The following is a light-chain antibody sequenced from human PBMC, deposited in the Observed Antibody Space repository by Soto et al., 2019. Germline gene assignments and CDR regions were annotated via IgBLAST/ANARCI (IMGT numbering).Light chain of an antibody. Sequence: LTQPASVSGSPGQSITISCTGTSSDVGAYNYVSWYQQHPAKVPKLMIYDVSNRPSGVSDRFSGSKSGNTASLTISGLQALYENDYSCTAITSRTTYDFRTRTKVPV. CDR3: TAITSRTTYD. V-gene: IGLV2-14*01. J-gene: IGLJ1*01. CDR2: DVS. CDR1: SSDVGAYNY.